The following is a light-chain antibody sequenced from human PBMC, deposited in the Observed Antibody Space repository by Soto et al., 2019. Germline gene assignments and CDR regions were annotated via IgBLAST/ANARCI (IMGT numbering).Light chain of an antibody. CDR3: SSYTSSSTPSYV. Sequence: QSVLTQPASVSGSPGQSITISCTGTSIDVGVYDYVSWYQQHPGKAPQLMIYEVSNRPSGVSNRFSGSKSGNTASLTISGLQAEDEADYYCSSYTSSSTPSYVFGTGTKLTVL. J-gene: IGLJ1*01. V-gene: IGLV2-14*03. CDR1: SIDVGVYDY. CDR2: EVS.